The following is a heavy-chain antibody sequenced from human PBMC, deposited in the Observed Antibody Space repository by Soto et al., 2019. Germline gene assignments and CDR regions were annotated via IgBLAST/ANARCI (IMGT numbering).Heavy chain of an antibody. CDR2: ISPYDHSF. Sequence: EVQLVESGGGLVKPGGSLRLSCAASGFTITSHNIYWLRQAPGKGLEWVSSISPYDHSFYYADSVKGRFTVSKDNAKSSVLLQMDSLRAEDTAIYYCARELSTIIRAYNWGQGTLVTVSS. V-gene: IGHV3-21*02. J-gene: IGHJ4*02. CDR1: GFTITSHN. CDR3: ARELSTIIRAYN. D-gene: IGHD3-10*01.